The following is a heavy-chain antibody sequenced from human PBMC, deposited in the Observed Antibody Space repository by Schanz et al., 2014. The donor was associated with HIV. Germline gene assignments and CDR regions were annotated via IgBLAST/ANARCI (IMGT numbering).Heavy chain of an antibody. CDR2: IYYSGSP. V-gene: IGHV4-31*03. CDR3: ARGRNYDILTGYGYYFDY. CDR1: GGSISSGGYY. D-gene: IGHD3-9*01. J-gene: IGHJ4*02. Sequence: VQLQQWGPGLVKPSQTLSLTCTVSGGSISSGGYYWSWIRQHPGKGLEWIGYIYYSGSPYYNPSLKSRLTISVDTSKNQFSLKLTSVTAADTAVFYCARGRNYDILTGYGYYFDYWGQGTLVTVSS.